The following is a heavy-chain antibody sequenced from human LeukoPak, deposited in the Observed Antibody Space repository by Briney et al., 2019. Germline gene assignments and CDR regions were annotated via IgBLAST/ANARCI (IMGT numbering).Heavy chain of an antibody. CDR2: ISAYNGNT. CDR1: GCTFTSYG. CDR3: ARWGMPYYETYFDY. V-gene: IGHV1-18*01. Sequence: GASVKVSCKASGCTFTSYGISWVRQAPGQGLEWMGWISAYNGNTNYAQKLQGRVTMTTDTSTSTAYMELRSLRSDDTAVYYCARWGMPYYETYFDYWGQGTLVTVSS. J-gene: IGHJ4*02. D-gene: IGHD2-8*01.